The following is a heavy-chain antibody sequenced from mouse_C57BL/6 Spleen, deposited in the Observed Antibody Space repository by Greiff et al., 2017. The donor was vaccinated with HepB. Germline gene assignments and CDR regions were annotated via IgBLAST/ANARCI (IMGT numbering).Heavy chain of an antibody. D-gene: IGHD3-1*01. J-gene: IGHJ4*01. CDR3: ARYRAGYAGDY. Sequence: DVKLVESGGGLVQPGGSLSLSCAASGFTFTDYYMSWVRQPPGKALEWLGFIRNKANGYTTEYSASVKGRYTISRDNSQSILYLQMNALRAEDSATYYCARYRAGYAGDYWGQGTSVTVSS. V-gene: IGHV7-3*01. CDR2: IRNKANGYTT. CDR1: GFTFTDYY.